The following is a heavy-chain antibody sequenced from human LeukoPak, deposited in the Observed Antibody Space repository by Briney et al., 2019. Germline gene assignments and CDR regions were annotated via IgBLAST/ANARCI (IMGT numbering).Heavy chain of an antibody. CDR1: GFSFSDYT. J-gene: IGHJ4*02. Sequence: GGSLRLSCAASGFSFSDYTMNWVRQAPGKGLEWVSYISTSSSTIYYADSVKGRFTISRDNSKNTLYLQMDSLRAEDTAVYYCARERGYFDYWGQGTLVTVSS. CDR2: ISTSSSTI. CDR3: ARERGYFDY. D-gene: IGHD1-26*01. V-gene: IGHV3-48*01.